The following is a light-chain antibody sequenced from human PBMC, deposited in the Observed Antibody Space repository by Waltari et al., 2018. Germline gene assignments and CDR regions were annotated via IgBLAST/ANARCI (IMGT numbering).Light chain of an antibody. Sequence: QSVLTQPPSVSGAPGQRVTISCTGSSSNIGAGSDVHWYQHLPRTAPKLLIYDNYNRPSGVADRFSASKSGTSASLAITGLHAEDEADYYCQSYDSLSDSYVFGTGTKVTVL. CDR2: DNY. CDR1: SSNIGAGSD. J-gene: IGLJ1*01. CDR3: QSYDSLSDSYV. V-gene: IGLV1-40*01.